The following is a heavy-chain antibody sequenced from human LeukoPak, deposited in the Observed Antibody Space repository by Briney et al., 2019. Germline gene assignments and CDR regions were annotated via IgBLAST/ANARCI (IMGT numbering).Heavy chain of an antibody. J-gene: IGHJ4*02. V-gene: IGHV1-24*01. Sequence: GASVKVSCKVSGYTLTELSMHWVRQAPGKGLEWMGGFDPEDGETIYAQKFHGRVTMTEDTSTDTAYMELSSLRSEDTAVYYCATGGGYDILTGFVLWGQGTLVTVSS. CDR3: ATGGGYDILTGFVL. CDR1: GYTLTELS. CDR2: FDPEDGET. D-gene: IGHD3-9*01.